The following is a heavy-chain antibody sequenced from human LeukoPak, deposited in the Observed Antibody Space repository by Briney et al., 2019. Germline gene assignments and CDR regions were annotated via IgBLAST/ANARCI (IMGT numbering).Heavy chain of an antibody. CDR1: GFTFSSYA. CDR2: ISGSGGST. CDR3: ASSIAAAPYYFDY. Sequence: GGSLRLSCAASGFTFSSYAMSWVRQAPGKGLEWVSAISGSGGSTYYADSVKGRFTISRDNSKNTLYLQMNSLRAEDTAVYYCASSIAAAPYYFDYWGQGPLVTVSS. V-gene: IGHV3-23*01. D-gene: IGHD6-13*01. J-gene: IGHJ4*02.